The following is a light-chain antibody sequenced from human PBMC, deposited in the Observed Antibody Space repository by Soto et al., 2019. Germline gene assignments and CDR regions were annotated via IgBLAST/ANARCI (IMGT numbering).Light chain of an antibody. CDR1: QSVGKN. CDR3: QQHSNWRLT. Sequence: IEMTRSPATXSSPRRQRAPCACRASQSVGKNLDWYKKKRGKAXGXXXYEESNRDTGIQARLSGSGSGKEFNLTIRRIAPEDFAVYYCQQHSNWRLTFGGGTEVDI. V-gene: IGKV3-11*01. CDR2: EES. J-gene: IGKJ4*01.